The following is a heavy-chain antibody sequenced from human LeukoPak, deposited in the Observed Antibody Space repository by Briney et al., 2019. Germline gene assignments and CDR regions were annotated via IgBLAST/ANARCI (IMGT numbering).Heavy chain of an antibody. Sequence: GGSLRLSCAASGFTFSSCWMSWVRQAPGKGLEWVANIKQDGSEKYYVDSVKGRFTISRDNAKNSLYLQMNSLRAEDTAVYYCARDRFYYGSGTPLADYWGQGTLVTVSS. V-gene: IGHV3-7*01. CDR3: ARDRFYYGSGTPLADY. J-gene: IGHJ4*02. CDR1: GFTFSSCW. D-gene: IGHD3-10*01. CDR2: IKQDGSEK.